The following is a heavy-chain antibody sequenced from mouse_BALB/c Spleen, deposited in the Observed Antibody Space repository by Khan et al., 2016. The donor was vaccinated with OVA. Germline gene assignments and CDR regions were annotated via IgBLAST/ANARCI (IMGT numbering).Heavy chain of an antibody. V-gene: IGHV2-9*02. CDR2: IWAAGST. J-gene: IGHJ2*01. Sequence: QVQLKESGPGLVAPSQSLSITCTVSGFSLTSPGVHWVRPPPGKGLEWLGVIWAAGSTTYYSAPMSRLSISTDTSNSQVFLKMNSLQSDGTAIYYCARNREPDYFDYGGQGTTLTVSS. CDR3: ARNREPDYFDY. CDR1: GFSLTSPG.